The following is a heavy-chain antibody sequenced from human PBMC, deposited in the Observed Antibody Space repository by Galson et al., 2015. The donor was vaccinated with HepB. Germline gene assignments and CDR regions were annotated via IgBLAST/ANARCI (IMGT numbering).Heavy chain of an antibody. V-gene: IGHV1-69*01. CDR2: IIPIFGTA. CDR3: ARDQADSGYEPFDY. D-gene: IGHD5-12*01. CDR1: GGTFSSYA. J-gene: IGHJ4*02. Sequence: SCKASGGTFSSYAISWVRQAPGQGLEWMGGIIPIFGTANYAQKFQGRVTITADESTSTAYMELSSLRSEDTAVYYCARDQADSGYEPFDYWGQGTLVTVSS.